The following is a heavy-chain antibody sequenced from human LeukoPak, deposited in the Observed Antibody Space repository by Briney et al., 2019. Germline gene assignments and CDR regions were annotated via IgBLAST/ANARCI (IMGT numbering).Heavy chain of an antibody. CDR2: INPNSGGT. Sequence: GASVTVSCKASGYTFTDYYIHWVRQAPGQGLEWMGWINPNSGGTNYAQRFQGRVTVTRDTSISTAYMELSRLRSDDTAVYYCARVERSVVVPAATGAYFDYWGQGTLVTVSS. CDR3: ARVERSVVVPAATGAYFDY. V-gene: IGHV1-2*02. CDR1: GYTFTDYY. J-gene: IGHJ4*02. D-gene: IGHD2-2*01.